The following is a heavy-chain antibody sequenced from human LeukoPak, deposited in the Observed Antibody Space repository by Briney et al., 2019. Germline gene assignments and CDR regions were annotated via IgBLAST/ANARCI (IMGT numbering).Heavy chain of an antibody. V-gene: IGHV1-46*01. CDR2: INPSGGST. J-gene: IGHJ4*02. CDR1: GYTFTSYY. D-gene: IGHD2-15*01. Sequence: ASVKLSCKASGYTFTSYYMHWVRQAPGQGLEWMGIINPSGGSTSYAQKFQGRVTMTRDMSTSTVYMELSSLRPEDTAVYYCARGSMVAPFDYWGQGTLVTVSS. CDR3: ARGSMVAPFDY.